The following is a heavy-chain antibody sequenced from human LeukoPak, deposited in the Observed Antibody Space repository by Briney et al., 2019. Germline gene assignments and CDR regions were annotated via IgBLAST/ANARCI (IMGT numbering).Heavy chain of an antibody. J-gene: IGHJ6*03. CDR2: IYYSGST. CDR1: GGSISSGGYY. V-gene: IGHV4-31*03. Sequence: PSQTLSLTCTVSGGSISSGGYYWSWIRQHPGKGLEWIGYIYYSGSTYYNPSLKSRVTISVDTSKNQFSLKLSSVTAADTALYYCARDAALGSDYYYYMDVWGKGTTVTVSS. CDR3: ARDAALGSDYYYYMDV. D-gene: IGHD6-25*01.